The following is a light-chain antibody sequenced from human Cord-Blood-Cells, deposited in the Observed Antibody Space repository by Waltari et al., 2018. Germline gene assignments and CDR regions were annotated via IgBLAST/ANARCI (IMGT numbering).Light chain of an antibody. CDR1: SSDVGGYNL. CDR3: CSYAGSSTFVV. J-gene: IGLJ2*01. Sequence: QSALTQPASVSGSPGQSITISCTGTSSDVGGYNLVSWYQQHPGKAPKLMIYEGSNRPSGVSNRFSGSKSGNTASLTISGRQAEDEADYYCCSYAGSSTFVVFGGGTKLTVL. V-gene: IGLV2-23*03. CDR2: EGS.